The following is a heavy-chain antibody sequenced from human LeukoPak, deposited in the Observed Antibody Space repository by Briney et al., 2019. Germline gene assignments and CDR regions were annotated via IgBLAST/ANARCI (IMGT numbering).Heavy chain of an antibody. D-gene: IGHD2-2*01. J-gene: IGHJ4*02. V-gene: IGHV1-2*02. CDR3: ARVKKLMPEFEF. Sequence: ASVKVSCKASGYTFIDFYIHWVRQAPGQGLEWMGWINPNTGAIKYSQKFEGRVSMTRDTSSTTVYMDLSSLRSDDTALYYCARVKKLMPEFEFWGQGTLVTVSS. CDR1: GYTFIDFY. CDR2: INPNTGAI.